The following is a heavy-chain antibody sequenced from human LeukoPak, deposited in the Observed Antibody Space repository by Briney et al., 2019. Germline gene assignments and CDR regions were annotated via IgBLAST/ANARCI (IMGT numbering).Heavy chain of an antibody. D-gene: IGHD6-19*01. V-gene: IGHV3-21*01. J-gene: IGHJ4*02. CDR3: GRQIIPPLLGYSSGWYLDY. Sequence: GGSLRLSCAASGFTFSSYSMNWVRQAPGKGLEWVSSISSSSSYIYYADSVKGRFTISRDNAKNSLYLQMNSLRAEDTAVYYCGRQIIPPLLGYSSGWYLDYWGQGTLATVSS. CDR2: ISSSSSYI. CDR1: GFTFSSYS.